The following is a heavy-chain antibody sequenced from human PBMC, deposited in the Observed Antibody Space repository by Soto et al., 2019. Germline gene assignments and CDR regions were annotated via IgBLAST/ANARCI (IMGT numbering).Heavy chain of an antibody. CDR3: ARDLAAAAY. CDR2: INPLPTSGST. D-gene: IGHD6-13*01. CDR1: GYIFTNYY. V-gene: IGHV1-46*01. Sequence: QVQLVQSGAEVKKPGASVKVSCKASGYIFTNYYIHWVRQPPGQGLEWMAIINPLPTSGSTNYAQKFQGRVTLTRDTSTSTVYLELSSLRSDDTAVYYCARDLAAAAYWGQGTLVTVSS. J-gene: IGHJ4*02.